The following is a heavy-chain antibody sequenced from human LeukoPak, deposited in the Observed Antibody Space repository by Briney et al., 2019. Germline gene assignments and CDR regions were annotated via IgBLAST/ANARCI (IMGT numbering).Heavy chain of an antibody. CDR3: ARGVGATYDL. V-gene: IGHV4-59*01. D-gene: IGHD1-26*01. Sequence: PSETLSLTCTVSGGSISSYYWSWIRQPPGKGLEWIGYIYYSGSTNYDPSLKSRVTISVDTSKNQFSLKLSSVTAADTAVYYCARGVGATYDLWGRGTLVTVSS. CDR2: IYYSGST. J-gene: IGHJ2*01. CDR1: GGSISSYY.